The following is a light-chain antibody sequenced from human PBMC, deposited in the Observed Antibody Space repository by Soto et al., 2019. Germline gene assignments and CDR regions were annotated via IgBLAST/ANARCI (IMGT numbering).Light chain of an antibody. Sequence: QSVLTQPPSVSAAPGQSVTISCTATSSDVGAHDSVSWYQQYPGKVPKLIIYDVNKWPSGASHRFSGSKSGNTASLTISGLQPEDEADYYCCSTAGTYTLVFGGGTKVTVL. V-gene: IGLV2-11*01. J-gene: IGLJ2*01. CDR2: DVN. CDR1: SSDVGAHDS. CDR3: CSTAGTYTLV.